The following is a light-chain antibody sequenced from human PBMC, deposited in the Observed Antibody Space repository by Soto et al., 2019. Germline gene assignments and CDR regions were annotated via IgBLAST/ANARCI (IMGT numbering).Light chain of an antibody. V-gene: IGKV3-15*01. CDR2: YAS. CDR1: QGIGDT. Sequence: EIVMTQSPATLSVSPGEGATLSCRASQGIGDTLAWYQQKPGQTPRLLIYYASTRASGIPARFSGSGFRTEFSLTISSLQSEDFAVYFCQQYDDWPITFGQGTRLEIK. J-gene: IGKJ5*01. CDR3: QQYDDWPIT.